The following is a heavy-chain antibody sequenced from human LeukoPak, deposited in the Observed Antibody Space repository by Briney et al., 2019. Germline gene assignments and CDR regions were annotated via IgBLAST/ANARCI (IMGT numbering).Heavy chain of an antibody. D-gene: IGHD4-23*01. V-gene: IGHV4-61*08. J-gene: IGHJ4*02. CDR1: GGSLSSGGYY. Sequence: PSETLSLTCTVSGGSLSSGGYYWSWIRQPPGKGLEWIGCINYSGSTNYNPSLKSRVTISVDTSKNQFSLKLSSVTAADTAVYYCARVGYGGNSPAALDYWGQGTLVTVSS. CDR2: INYSGST. CDR3: ARVGYGGNSPAALDY.